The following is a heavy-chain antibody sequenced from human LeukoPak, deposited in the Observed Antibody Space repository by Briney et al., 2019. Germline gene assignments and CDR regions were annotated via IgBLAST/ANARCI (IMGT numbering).Heavy chain of an antibody. CDR2: LNGYGDYT. D-gene: IGHD6-19*01. CDR3: VRGSNDWSGMDV. J-gene: IGHJ6*02. Sequence: GGSLGPPWEVPGFPFRRFYMYWVRRVPGKGLVWVSRLNGYGDYTDYEDSVKGRFTISRDNAKNTLFLQMNSLRAEDTAVYYCVRGSNDWSGMDVWGQGTTVTVSS. CDR1: GFPFRRFY. V-gene: IGHV3-74*01.